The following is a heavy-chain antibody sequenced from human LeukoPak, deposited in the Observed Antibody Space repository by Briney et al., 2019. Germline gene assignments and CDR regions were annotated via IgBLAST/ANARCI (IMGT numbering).Heavy chain of an antibody. V-gene: IGHV3-74*01. CDR3: ARDTYRRSRWNSYYDY. D-gene: IGHD6-13*01. CDR2: INSDGSST. Sequence: GGSLRLSCAASGFTFSSYWMHWVRQAPGKGLVWVSRINSDGSSTSYADSVKGRFTISRDNSKNMLYLQMNSLRAEDTAVYYCARDTYRRSRWNSYYDYWGQGTLVTVSS. CDR1: GFTFSSYW. J-gene: IGHJ4*02.